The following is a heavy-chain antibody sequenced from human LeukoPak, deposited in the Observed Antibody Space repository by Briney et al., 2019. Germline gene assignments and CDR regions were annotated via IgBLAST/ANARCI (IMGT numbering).Heavy chain of an antibody. J-gene: IGHJ5*02. Sequence: GGSLRLSCAASGFTFSDYYMSWIRQAPGKGLEWVSYISSSGSTIYYADSVKGRFTISRDNAKNSLYLQMNSLRAEDTAVYYCARDAAVVVAATNWFGPWGQGTLVTVSS. CDR1: GFTFSDYY. D-gene: IGHD2-15*01. V-gene: IGHV3-11*04. CDR3: ARDAAVVVAATNWFGP. CDR2: ISSSGSTI.